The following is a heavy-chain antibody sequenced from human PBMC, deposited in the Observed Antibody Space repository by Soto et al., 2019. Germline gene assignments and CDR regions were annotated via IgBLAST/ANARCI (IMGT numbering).Heavy chain of an antibody. V-gene: IGHV3-23*01. Sequence: EVQLLESGGGLVQPGGSLRLSCSASGFTFTSYAMSWVRQAPGKGLEWVSGISGSGGDTNSADSVKGRFTISRDNLKNMLYLQMNSLIAEDTAVYYCAKHDFWTLYNTGLDTWGQGTLVTVSS. CDR2: ISGSGGDT. D-gene: IGHD3-3*01. CDR1: GFTFTSYA. CDR3: AKHDFWTLYNTGLDT. J-gene: IGHJ5*02.